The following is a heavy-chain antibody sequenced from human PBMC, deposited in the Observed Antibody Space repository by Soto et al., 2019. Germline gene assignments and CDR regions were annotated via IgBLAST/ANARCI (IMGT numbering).Heavy chain of an antibody. Sequence: AQLVEYGGGLVKPGGSLRRSCAASGFTISNAWMNWVRQAPGKGLEWVGRIKTNGEGGTTDYAAPVKGRFVISRDDSKNTLYLQMNSLRPDDTAVYYCTSGSVEGVWGQGTTVTVSS. V-gene: IGHV3-15*07. CDR3: TSGSVEGV. D-gene: IGHD2-15*01. CDR2: IKTNGEGGTT. CDR1: GFTISNAW. J-gene: IGHJ6*02.